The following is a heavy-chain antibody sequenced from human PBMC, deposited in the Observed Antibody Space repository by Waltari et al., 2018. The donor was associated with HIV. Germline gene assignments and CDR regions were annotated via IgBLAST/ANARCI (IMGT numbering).Heavy chain of an antibody. D-gene: IGHD3-10*01. CDR2: ITWNGGST. CDR1: GFRFDDYD. Sequence: EVQLVESGGGVVRPGGSLRLSCAASGFRFDDYDMSWVRQAPGKGLEWVSGITWNGGSTVSADSVKGRFTISRDNAKNSLYLQMNSLRVEDTALYYCVRRGGFGELLYNFDYWGQGTLVTVSS. J-gene: IGHJ4*02. CDR3: VRRGGFGELLYNFDY. V-gene: IGHV3-20*04.